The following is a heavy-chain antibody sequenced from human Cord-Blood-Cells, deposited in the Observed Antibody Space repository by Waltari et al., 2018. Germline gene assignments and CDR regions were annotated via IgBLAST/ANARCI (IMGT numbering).Heavy chain of an antibody. CDR1: GGSISSSSYY. Sequence: QLQLQESGPGLVQPPETLSLTCTVSGGSISSSSYYWGWFRQPPGKGLEWIGSIYYSGSTYYNPSLKSRVTISVDTSKNQFSLKLSSVTAADTAVYYCARHGNSGCYSWGQGTLVTVSS. V-gene: IGHV4-39*01. D-gene: IGHD6-19*01. CDR2: IYYSGST. CDR3: ARHGNSGCYS. J-gene: IGHJ4*02.